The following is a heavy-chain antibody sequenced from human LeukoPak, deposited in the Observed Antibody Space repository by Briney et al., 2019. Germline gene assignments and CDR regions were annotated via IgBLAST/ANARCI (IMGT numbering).Heavy chain of an antibody. CDR3: AGTAMVTEGAWFDP. J-gene: IGHJ5*02. Sequence: PSETLSLTCAVFGGSFSGHYWSWIRQSPGKGLEWIGYIYYSGSTNYNPSLKSRVTISVDTSKNQFSLKLSSVTAADTAVYYCAGTAMVTEGAWFDPWGQGTLVTVSS. CDR2: IYYSGST. CDR1: GGSFSGHY. D-gene: IGHD5-18*01. V-gene: IGHV4-59*08.